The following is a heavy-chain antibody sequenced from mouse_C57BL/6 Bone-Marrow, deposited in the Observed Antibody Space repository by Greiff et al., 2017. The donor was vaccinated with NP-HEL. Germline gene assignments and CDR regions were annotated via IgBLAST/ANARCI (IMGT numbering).Heavy chain of an antibody. J-gene: IGHJ2*01. V-gene: IGHV5-16*01. CDR2: INYDGSST. Sequence: EVKVVESEGGLVQPGSSMKLSCTASGFTFSDYYMAWVRQVPEKGLEWVANINYDGSSTYYLDSLKSRFIISRDNAKNILYLQMSSLKSEDTATYYCAREAAQAPYYFDYWGQGTTLTVSS. CDR1: GFTFSDYY. D-gene: IGHD3-2*02. CDR3: AREAAQAPYYFDY.